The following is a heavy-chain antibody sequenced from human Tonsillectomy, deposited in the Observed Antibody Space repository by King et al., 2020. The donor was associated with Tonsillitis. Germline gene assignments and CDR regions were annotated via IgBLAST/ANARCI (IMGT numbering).Heavy chain of an antibody. J-gene: IGHJ4*02. CDR3: VRENWYYDY. CDR1: GYSFTDYH. D-gene: IGHD1-1*01. Sequence: VQLVESGAEMKRPGASVKGSCLASGYSFTDYHIHWGRQAPGQGLEWMGWRYPNNGGTFYAQKFLGRISLTRDTSINSVYMELTRLTPDDTALYYCVRENWYYDYWGQGTLVTVSS. V-gene: IGHV1-2*02. CDR2: RYPNNGGT.